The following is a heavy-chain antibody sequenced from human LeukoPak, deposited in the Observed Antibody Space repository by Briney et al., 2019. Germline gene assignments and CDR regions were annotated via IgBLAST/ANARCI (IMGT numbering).Heavy chain of an antibody. CDR3: ARAGGSGDWVGRGAFDI. J-gene: IGHJ3*02. CDR1: GFRFGDYA. CDR2: ISAGGTSI. V-gene: IGHV3-11*01. D-gene: IGHD2-21*01. Sequence: GGSLRLSCTVSGFRFGDYAMSWVRQAPGKGLEWVSDISAGGTSIHYADSVKGRFTISRDNAKNSLYLQMISLRAEDAAVYYCARAGGSGDWVGRGAFDIWGQGTMVTVSS.